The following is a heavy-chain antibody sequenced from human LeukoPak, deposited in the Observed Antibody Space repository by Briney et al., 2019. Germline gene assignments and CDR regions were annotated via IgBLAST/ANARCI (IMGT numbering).Heavy chain of an antibody. CDR2: ISAYNGNT. Sequence: ASVKVSCKASGYTFTSYGISWVRQAPGQGLEWMGWISAYNGNTNYAQKLQGRVTMTTDTPTSTAYMELRSLRSDDTAVYYCARSSGRWLQYQLFDYWGQGTLVTVSS. V-gene: IGHV1-18*01. CDR1: GYTFTSYG. CDR3: ARSSGRWLQYQLFDY. J-gene: IGHJ4*02. D-gene: IGHD5-24*01.